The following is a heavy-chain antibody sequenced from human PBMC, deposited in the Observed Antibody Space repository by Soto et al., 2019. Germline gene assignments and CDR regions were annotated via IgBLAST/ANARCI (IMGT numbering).Heavy chain of an antibody. Sequence: EVQLVESGGGLVQPGGSLRLSCAASGFTFSSYWMSWVRQAPGKGLEWVANIKQDGSEKYYVDSVKGRFTISRDNAKNSLYLQMNSLRAEDTAVYYCARDPSSTSRLPGDNWNFDPWGRGTLVTVSS. CDR3: ARDPSSTSRLPGDNWNFDP. CDR1: GFTFSSYW. J-gene: IGHJ2*01. D-gene: IGHD2-2*01. V-gene: IGHV3-7*01. CDR2: IKQDGSEK.